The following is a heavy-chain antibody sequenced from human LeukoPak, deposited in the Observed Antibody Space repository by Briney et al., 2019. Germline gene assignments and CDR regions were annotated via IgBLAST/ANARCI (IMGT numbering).Heavy chain of an antibody. J-gene: IGHJ4*02. CDR1: GGSISSYY. V-gene: IGHV4-59*06. CDR3: ASTINNDYGDYGRFDY. Sequence: SETLSLTCTVSGGSISSYYWSWIRQPPGKGLEWIGYIYYSGSTYYNPSLKSRVTISVDTSKNQFPLKLSSVTAADTAVYYCASTINNDYGDYGRFDYWGQGTLVTVSS. CDR2: IYYSGST. D-gene: IGHD4-17*01.